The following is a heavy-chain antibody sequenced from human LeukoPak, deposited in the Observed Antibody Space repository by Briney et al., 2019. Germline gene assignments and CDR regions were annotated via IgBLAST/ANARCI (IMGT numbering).Heavy chain of an antibody. D-gene: IGHD1-26*01. CDR3: ARDPYSGNYGNYYYYYMDV. V-gene: IGHV3-21*01. CDR2: ITTSGTYI. Sequence: TGGSLRLSCAASGFTFSNYGMNWVRQAPGRALEWVSSITTSGTYIFYADSVKGRFTISRDNAKNSLYLQMNSLGPEDTAVYYCARDPYSGNYGNYYYYYMDVWGKGTTVTISS. CDR1: GFTFSNYG. J-gene: IGHJ6*03.